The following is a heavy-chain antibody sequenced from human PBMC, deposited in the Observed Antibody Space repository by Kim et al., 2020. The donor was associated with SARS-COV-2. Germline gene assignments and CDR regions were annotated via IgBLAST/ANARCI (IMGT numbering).Heavy chain of an antibody. Sequence: TSYEDAVKGRFTISRDNAKNTVYLQMNSLRAEDTAVYYCVREWVAAATDYWGQGTLVTVSS. CDR2: T. CDR3: VREWVAAATDY. J-gene: IGHJ4*02. V-gene: IGHV3-74*01. D-gene: IGHD6-13*01.